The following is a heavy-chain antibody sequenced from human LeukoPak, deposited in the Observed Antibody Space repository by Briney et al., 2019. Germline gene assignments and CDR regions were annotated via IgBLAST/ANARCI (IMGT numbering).Heavy chain of an antibody. Sequence: ASVKVSCKASGHTFTGYYMHWVRQAPGQGLEWKGWINPNSGGTNYAQKFQGRVTMTRDTSISTAYMELSRLRSDDTAVYYCARDNADGYNADYWGQGTLVTVSS. V-gene: IGHV1-2*02. D-gene: IGHD5-24*01. CDR1: GHTFTGYY. J-gene: IGHJ4*02. CDR3: ARDNADGYNADY. CDR2: INPNSGGT.